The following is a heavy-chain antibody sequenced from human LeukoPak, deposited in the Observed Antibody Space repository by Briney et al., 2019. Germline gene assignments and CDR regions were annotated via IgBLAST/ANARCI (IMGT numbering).Heavy chain of an antibody. CDR2: INPNSGGT. CDR3: ARDLRVGSSTQYFQH. CDR1: GYTFTGYY. J-gene: IGHJ1*01. D-gene: IGHD1-26*01. V-gene: IGHV1-2*06. Sequence: ASVKVSCKASGYTFTGYYMHWVRQAPGQGLEWMGRINPNSGGTNYAQKFQGRVTMTRDTSISTAYMELRSLRSDDTAVYYCARDLRVGSSTQYFQHWGQGTLVTVSS.